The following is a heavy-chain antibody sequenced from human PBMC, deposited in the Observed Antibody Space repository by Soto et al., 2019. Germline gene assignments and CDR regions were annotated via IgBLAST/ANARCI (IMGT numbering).Heavy chain of an antibody. CDR2: ISSNGGST. D-gene: IGHD2-2*01. V-gene: IGHV3-64D*06. CDR3: VKRSWSSTSWVKCWFDS. CDR1: GFTFSSYA. Sequence: PGGTPGLSCSASGFTFSSYAMHWVRQAPGKGLEYVSAISSNGGSTYYADSVKGRFTISRDNSKNTLYLQMSSLRAEDTAVYYCVKRSWSSTSWVKCWFDSWGQGTRV. J-gene: IGHJ5*01.